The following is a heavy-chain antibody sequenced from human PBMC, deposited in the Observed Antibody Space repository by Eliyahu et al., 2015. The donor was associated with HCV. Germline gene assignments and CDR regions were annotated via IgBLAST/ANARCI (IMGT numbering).Heavy chain of an antibody. CDR1: GFTFSSYA. Sequence: QVQLVESGGGVVQPGXSLRLSCAASGFTFSSYAMHWVRQAPGKGLEWVAVISYDGSNKYYADSVKGRFTISRDNSKNTLYLQMNSLRAEDTAVYYCARDLSSSSTFDYWGQGTLVTVSS. CDR3: ARDLSSSSTFDY. CDR2: ISYDGSNK. V-gene: IGHV3-30*04. J-gene: IGHJ4*02. D-gene: IGHD6-13*01.